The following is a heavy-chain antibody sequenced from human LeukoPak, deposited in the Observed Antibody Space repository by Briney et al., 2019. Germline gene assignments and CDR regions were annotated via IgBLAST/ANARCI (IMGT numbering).Heavy chain of an antibody. V-gene: IGHV4-4*07. CDR3: ARGMGYCSSTSCYIGN. CDR2: IYTSGST. CDR1: GGSISSYY. D-gene: IGHD2-2*02. J-gene: IGHJ4*02. Sequence: KPSETLSLTCTVSGGSISSYYWSWILQPAGKGLEWIGRIYTSGSTNYNPSLKSRVTMSVDTSKNQFSLKLSSVTAADTAVYYCARGMGYCSSTSCYIGNWGQGTLVTVSS.